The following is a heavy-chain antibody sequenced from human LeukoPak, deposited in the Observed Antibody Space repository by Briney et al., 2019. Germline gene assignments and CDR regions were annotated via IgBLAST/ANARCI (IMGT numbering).Heavy chain of an antibody. D-gene: IGHD1-26*01. J-gene: IGHJ4*02. CDR2: ISGSGGST. V-gene: IGHV3-23*01. CDR1: GFTFSSYA. Sequence: PGGSLRLSCAASGFTFSSYAMSWVRQAPGKGLGWVSAISGSGGSTYYADSVKGRFTISRDNSKNTLYLQMNSLRAEDTAVYYCAKDSGSYSAYIDYWGQGTLVTVSS. CDR3: AKDSGSYSAYIDY.